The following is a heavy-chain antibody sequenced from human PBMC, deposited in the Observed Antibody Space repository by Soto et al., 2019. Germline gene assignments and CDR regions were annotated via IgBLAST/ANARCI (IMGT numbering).Heavy chain of an antibody. V-gene: IGHV3-7*03. CDR1: GFTFSSYW. Sequence: SLRLSCASSGFTFSSYWMSWVRQAPGKGLEWVANIKQDGREKYYVDSVKGRFTISRDNAKNSLYLQMNSLRAEDTAVYYCAREKRPAAPPNWFDPWGQGTLVIVSS. J-gene: IGHJ5*02. CDR2: IKQDGREK. D-gene: IGHD2-2*01. CDR3: AREKRPAAPPNWFDP.